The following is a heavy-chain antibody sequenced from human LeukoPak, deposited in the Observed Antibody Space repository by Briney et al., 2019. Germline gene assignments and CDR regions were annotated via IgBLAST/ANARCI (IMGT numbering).Heavy chain of an antibody. CDR1: GFTFSSYA. CDR3: AKGPHYDFWSGHYFDY. V-gene: IGHV3-23*01. D-gene: IGHD3-3*01. Sequence: GGSLRLSCVASGFTFSSYAMSWVRQAPGKGLEWVSAISGSGGSTYYADSVKGRFTISRDNSKNTLYLQMNSLRAEDTAVYYCAKGPHYDFWSGHYFDYWGQGTLVTVSS. J-gene: IGHJ4*02. CDR2: ISGSGGST.